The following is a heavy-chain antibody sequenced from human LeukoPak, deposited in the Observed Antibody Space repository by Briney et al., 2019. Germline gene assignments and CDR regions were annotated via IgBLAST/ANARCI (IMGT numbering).Heavy chain of an antibody. CDR1: GFTVSSNY. V-gene: IGHV3-53*01. CDR2: IYSGGST. J-gene: IGHJ4*02. Sequence: GGSLRLSCAASGFTVSSNYVSWVRQAPGKGLEWVSVIYSGGSTYYADSVKGRFTISRDNSKNTLYLQMNSLRAEDTAVYYCARMGLAAAFDYWGQGTLVTVSS. D-gene: IGHD6-13*01. CDR3: ARMGLAAAFDY.